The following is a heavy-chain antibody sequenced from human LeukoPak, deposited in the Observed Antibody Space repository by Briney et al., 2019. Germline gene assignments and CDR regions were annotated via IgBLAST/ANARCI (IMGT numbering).Heavy chain of an antibody. CDR2: ISDKGTT. Sequence: WETLSLTCAVSGVSINSHYWSWIRQSPGRGLEWIGHISDKGTTKYNRSLKSRVIISADTSKDHLSLNLTSVLAADTAIYYCARRDAGWNYCDHWGQGILVTVSP. CDR1: GVSINSHY. V-gene: IGHV4-59*11. CDR3: ARRDAGWNYCDH. D-gene: IGHD6-19*01. J-gene: IGHJ4*02.